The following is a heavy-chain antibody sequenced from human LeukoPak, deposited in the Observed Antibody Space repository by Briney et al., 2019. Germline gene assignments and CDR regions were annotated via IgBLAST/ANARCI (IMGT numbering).Heavy chain of an antibody. CDR2: ISGSGSGGST. Sequence: PGGSLRLSCAASGFTFSSSAMSWVRQAPGKGLEWVSSISGSGSGGSTYYADSVKGRFTISRDNSKNTLYLQMNSLRTEDTAVYYCARIYPLYHFDYWGQGTLVTVSS. CDR3: ARIYPLYHFDY. J-gene: IGHJ4*02. CDR1: GFTFSSSA. V-gene: IGHV3-23*01. D-gene: IGHD2-2*02.